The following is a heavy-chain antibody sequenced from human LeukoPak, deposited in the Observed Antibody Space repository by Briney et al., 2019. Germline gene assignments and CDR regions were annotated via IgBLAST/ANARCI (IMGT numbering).Heavy chain of an antibody. V-gene: IGHV3-21*01. D-gene: IGHD3-10*01. CDR2: ISGRSVFI. Sequence: GSLRLSCEASGFTFITHSMGWVRQAPGKGLEWVSSISGRSVFISYTDSVKGRFTISRDNARNSLFLELSSLRPEDTAVYYCTRDQSVRYAFDIWGQGSLVTVSS. J-gene: IGHJ3*02. CDR1: GFTFITHS. CDR3: TRDQSVRYAFDI.